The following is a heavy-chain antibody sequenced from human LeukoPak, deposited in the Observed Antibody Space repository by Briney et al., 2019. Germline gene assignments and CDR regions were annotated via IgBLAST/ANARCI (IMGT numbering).Heavy chain of an antibody. D-gene: IGHD1-26*01. Sequence: SETLSLTCTVSGGSISSSSYYWGWIRQPPGKGLEWIGSIYYSGSTYYNPSLKSRVTISVDTSKNQFSLKLSSVTAADTAVYYCARLGLGLYYFDYWGQGTLVPVSS. CDR2: IYYSGST. CDR1: GGSISSSSYY. CDR3: ARLGLGLYYFDY. V-gene: IGHV4-39*01. J-gene: IGHJ4*02.